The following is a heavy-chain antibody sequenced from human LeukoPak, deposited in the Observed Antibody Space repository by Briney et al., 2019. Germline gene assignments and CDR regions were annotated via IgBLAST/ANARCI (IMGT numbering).Heavy chain of an antibody. CDR3: ARSDDSSGYYVDY. Sequence: ASVKVSCKASGYTFTGYYMHWVRQAPGQGPEWMGWINPNSGGTNYAQKFQGRVTMTRDTSISTAYMELSRLRSDDTAVYYCARSDDSSGYYVDYWGQGTLVTVSS. CDR2: INPNSGGT. CDR1: GYTFTGYY. J-gene: IGHJ4*02. V-gene: IGHV1-2*02. D-gene: IGHD3-22*01.